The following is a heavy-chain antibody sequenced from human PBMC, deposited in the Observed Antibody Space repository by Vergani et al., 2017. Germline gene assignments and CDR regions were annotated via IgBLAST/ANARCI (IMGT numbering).Heavy chain of an antibody. V-gene: IGHV3-7*01. J-gene: IGHJ4*02. CDR1: GFTFSSHW. Sequence: EVQLVESGGGLVQPGGSLRLSCAASGFTFSSHWMTWVRQAPGKGLEWVANIKRDGSEKYYVDSVKGRFTISRDNAKNSLYLQMNSLRAEDTAVYYCAREKILTGYYNSDCWGQGALVTVSS. CDR3: AREKILTGYYNSDC. CDR2: IKRDGSEK. D-gene: IGHD3-9*01.